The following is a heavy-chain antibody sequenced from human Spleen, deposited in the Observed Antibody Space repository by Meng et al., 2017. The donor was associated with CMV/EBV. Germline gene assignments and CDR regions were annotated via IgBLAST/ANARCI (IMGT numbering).Heavy chain of an antibody. CDR2: ISSSSSTI. CDR1: GFTFSSYS. D-gene: IGHD6-13*01. CDR3: AREEVAAAVGIYYYYGMDV. Sequence: GGSLRLSCAASGFTFSSYSMNWVRQAPGKGLEWVSYISSSSSTIYYADSVKGRFTISRDNAKNSLYLQMNSLRAEDTAVYYCAREEVAAAVGIYYYYGMDVWGQGTTVTVSS. J-gene: IGHJ6*02. V-gene: IGHV3-48*04.